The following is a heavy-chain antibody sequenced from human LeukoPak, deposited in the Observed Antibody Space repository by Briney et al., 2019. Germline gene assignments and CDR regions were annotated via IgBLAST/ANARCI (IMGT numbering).Heavy chain of an antibody. J-gene: IGHJ2*01. Sequence: SGGSLRLSCAASGFVFSSYAMSWVRQAPGKGLEWVSIISGSGSSTYYTDSVKGRFTISRDNSKNTLYVQMKTLRAEDTAVYYCAKTDYRDYDRPNWHFYLWGRGTLVTVSS. V-gene: IGHV3-23*01. D-gene: IGHD4-17*01. CDR2: ISGSGSST. CDR1: GFVFSSYA. CDR3: AKTDYRDYDRPNWHFYL.